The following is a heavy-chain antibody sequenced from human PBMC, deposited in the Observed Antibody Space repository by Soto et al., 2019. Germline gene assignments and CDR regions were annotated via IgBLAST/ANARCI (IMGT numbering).Heavy chain of an antibody. CDR3: ARGARDGCNFFDYFDY. CDR2: IYYSGST. Sequence: PSETLSLTCTVSGGSIRSYDWSWIRQPPGKGLEWIWYIYYSGSTNYNPSLKSRVTISVDTSKNQFSLKLSSVTAADTAVYYCARGARDGCNFFDYFDYGGQGTLVPVSS. V-gene: IGHV4-59*01. J-gene: IGHJ4*02. CDR1: GGSIRSYD. D-gene: IGHD3-3*01.